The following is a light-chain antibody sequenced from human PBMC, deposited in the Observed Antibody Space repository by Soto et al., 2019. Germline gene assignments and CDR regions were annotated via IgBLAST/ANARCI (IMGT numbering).Light chain of an antibody. CDR1: QSVRSSY. J-gene: IGKJ3*01. CDR2: GAS. CDR3: QQYDTSPGS. Sequence: EIVLTPSPGTLSLSPGERATLSCRATQSVRSSYLAWYQHKPGQAPRLLIYGASSRATGIPDRFSGSGSGTDFTLTISRLEPEDFAVYFCQQYDTSPGSFGPGTKVDIK. V-gene: IGKV3-20*01.